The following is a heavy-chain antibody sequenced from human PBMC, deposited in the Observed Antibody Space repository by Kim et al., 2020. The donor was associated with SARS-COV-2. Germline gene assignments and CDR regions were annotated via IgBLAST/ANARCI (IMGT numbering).Heavy chain of an antibody. CDR2: IYYSGST. D-gene: IGHD6-13*01. CDR1: GGSISSSSYY. V-gene: IGHV4-39*01. Sequence: SETLSLTCTVSGGSISSSSYYWGWIRQPPGKGLEWIGSIYYSGSTYYNPSLKSRVTISVDTSKNQFSLKLSSVTAADTAVYYCARQGLQQQLVKWFDPWGQGTLVTVSS. CDR3: ARQGLQQQLVKWFDP. J-gene: IGHJ5*02.